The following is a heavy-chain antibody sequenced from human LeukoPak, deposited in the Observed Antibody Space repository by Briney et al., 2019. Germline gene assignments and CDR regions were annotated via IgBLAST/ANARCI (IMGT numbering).Heavy chain of an antibody. D-gene: IGHD3-22*01. V-gene: IGHV3-74*01. Sequence: GGSLRLSCAASGFTFTTYWMHWVRQAPGKGLIWVSRIHSDGSSTTYADSVKGRFTISRDNAKNTLYLQMKSLRAEDTAVYYCAKGTKVIVVDNYFDYWGQGTLVTVSS. CDR3: AKGTKVIVVDNYFDY. CDR1: GFTFTTYW. CDR2: IHSDGSST. J-gene: IGHJ4*02.